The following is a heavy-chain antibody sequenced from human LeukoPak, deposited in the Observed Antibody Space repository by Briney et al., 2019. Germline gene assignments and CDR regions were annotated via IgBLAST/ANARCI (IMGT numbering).Heavy chain of an antibody. V-gene: IGHV4-39*07. CDR3: ARLQGGGGYRNFDY. CDR2: IFYSGNT. D-gene: IGHD3-16*02. J-gene: IGHJ4*02. Sequence: SETLSLTCTVSGGSINSSSYYWGWIRQPPGKGLEWIGSIFYSGNTYDNPSLKSRVTISVDTSKNQFSLRLSSVTAADTAVYYCARLQGGGGYRNFDYWGQGTLVTVSS. CDR1: GGSINSSSYY.